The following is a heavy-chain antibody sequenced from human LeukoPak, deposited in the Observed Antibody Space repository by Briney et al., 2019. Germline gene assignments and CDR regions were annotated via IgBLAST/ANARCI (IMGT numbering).Heavy chain of an antibody. CDR2: IYYSGST. CDR3: ARGQATIDSNWFDP. D-gene: IGHD5-12*01. J-gene: IGHJ5*02. Sequence: PSETLSLTCTVSGGSISSYYWSRIRQPPGKGLEWIGYIYYSGSTNYNPSLKSRVTISVDTSKNQFSLKLSSVTAADTAVYYCARGQATIDSNWFDPWGQGTLVTISS. V-gene: IGHV4-59*01. CDR1: GGSISSYY.